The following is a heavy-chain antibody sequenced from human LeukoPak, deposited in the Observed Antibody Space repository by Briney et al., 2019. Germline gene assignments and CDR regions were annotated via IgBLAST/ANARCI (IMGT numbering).Heavy chain of an antibody. CDR1: GFTFSSYA. CDR2: ISYDGSNK. D-gene: IGHD3-22*01. CDR3: ARSTYYYDSSGYYGYYYGMDV. V-gene: IGHV3-30-3*01. Sequence: GGSLRLSCAASGFTFSSYAMHWVRQAPGKGLEWVAVISYDGSNKYYADSVKGRFTISRDNSKNTLYLQMNSLRAEDTAVYYCARSTYYYDSSGYYGYYYGMDVWGQGTTVTVSS. J-gene: IGHJ6*02.